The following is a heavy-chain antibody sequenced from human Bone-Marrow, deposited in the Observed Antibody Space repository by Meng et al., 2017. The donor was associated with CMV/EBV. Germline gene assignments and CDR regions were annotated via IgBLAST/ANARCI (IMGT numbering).Heavy chain of an antibody. CDR2: ISSSSSTI. D-gene: IGHD1-26*01. CDR3: ARAQIVGATTLFDY. Sequence: GESLKISCAASGFTFSSYAMHWVRQAPGKGLEWVSYISSSSSTIYYADSVKGRFTISRDNAKNSLYLQMNSLRAEDTAVYYCARAQIVGATTLFDYWGQGTLVTVPS. J-gene: IGHJ4*02. V-gene: IGHV3-48*04. CDR1: GFTFSSYA.